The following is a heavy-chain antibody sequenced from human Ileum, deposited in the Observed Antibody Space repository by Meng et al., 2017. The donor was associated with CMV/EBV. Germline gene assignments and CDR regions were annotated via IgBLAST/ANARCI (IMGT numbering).Heavy chain of an antibody. CDR3: ARGAYSPPYYYYGMDV. CDR2: ISSSSSYI. J-gene: IGHJ6*02. CDR1: GFTFSSYS. Sequence: GESLKISCAASGFTFSSYSMNWVRQAPRKGLEWVSSISSSSSYIYYADSVKGRFTISRDNAKNSLYLQMNSLRAEDTAVYYCARGAYSPPYYYYGMDVWGQGTTVTGSS. D-gene: IGHD4-11*01. V-gene: IGHV3-21*01.